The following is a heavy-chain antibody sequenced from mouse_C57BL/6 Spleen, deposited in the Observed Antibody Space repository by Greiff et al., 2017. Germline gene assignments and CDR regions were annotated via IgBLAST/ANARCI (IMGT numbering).Heavy chain of an antibody. CDR2: INYDGSST. CDR3: ARVGILRPYYYAMDY. Sequence: DVKLVESEGGLVQPGSSMKLSCTASGFTFSDYYMAWVRQVPEKGLEWVANINYDGSSTYYLDSLKSRFIISRDNAKNILYLQMSSLKSEDTATYYCARVGILRPYYYAMDYWGQGTSVTVSS. CDR1: GFTFSDYY. V-gene: IGHV5-16*01. J-gene: IGHJ4*01. D-gene: IGHD1-2*01.